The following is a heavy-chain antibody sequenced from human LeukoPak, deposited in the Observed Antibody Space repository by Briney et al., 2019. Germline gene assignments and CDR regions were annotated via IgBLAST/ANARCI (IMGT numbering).Heavy chain of an antibody. J-gene: IGHJ4*02. CDR2: ITGSGVST. V-gene: IGHV3-23*01. D-gene: IGHD2-15*01. Sequence: GGSLRLSCAASGFTFSTYSMNWVRQAPRKGLEWVSTITGSGVSTYYADSVKGRFTISRDNSKNTLYLQMNSLRAEDTAVYYCAKSGLNRFDYWGQGTLVTVSS. CDR3: AKSGLNRFDY. CDR1: GFTFSTYS.